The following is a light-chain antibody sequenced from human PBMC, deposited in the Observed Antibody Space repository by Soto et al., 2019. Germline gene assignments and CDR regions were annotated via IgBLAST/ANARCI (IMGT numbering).Light chain of an antibody. CDR3: SSYTSSSTLAVV. Sequence: QSVLTQPASVSGSPGQSITISCTGTSSDVGGYNYVSWYQQHPGKAPKLMIYEVSNRPSGVSNRFSGSKSGNTASLTISGLQAEDEAEYYCSSYTSSSTLAVVFGGGTKLTVL. CDR2: EVS. V-gene: IGLV2-14*01. CDR1: SSDVGGYNY. J-gene: IGLJ2*01.